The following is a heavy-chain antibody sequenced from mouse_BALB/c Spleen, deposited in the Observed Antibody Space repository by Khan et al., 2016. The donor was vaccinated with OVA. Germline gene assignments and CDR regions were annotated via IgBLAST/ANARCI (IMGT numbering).Heavy chain of an antibody. D-gene: IGHD2-4*01. J-gene: IGHJ4*01. CDR1: HYTFTAYD. CDR2: IYPGDGST. V-gene: IGHV1S56*01. CDR3: AREGLRGVAMDY. Sequence: QVQLQQPGPELVKPGASVKISCKASHYTFTAYDINWVKQRPGQGLEWIGWIYPGDGSTKYNENFKDTATLTADTSSNTAYMDLTSRTSEKSAVYFCAREGLRGVAMDYWGQGTSVSVSS.